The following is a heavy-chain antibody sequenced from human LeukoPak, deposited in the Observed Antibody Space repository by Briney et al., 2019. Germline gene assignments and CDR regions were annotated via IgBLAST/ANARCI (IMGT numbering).Heavy chain of an antibody. CDR3: ASGTMITFGGVMVY. CDR2: INHSGST. D-gene: IGHD3-16*01. Sequence: RTSETLSLTCAVYGGSFSGYYWSWIRQPPGKGLEWIGEINHSGSTNYNPSLKSRVTISVDTSKNQFSLKLSSVTAADTAVYYCASGTMITFGGVMVYWGQRTLVTVSS. J-gene: IGHJ4*02. CDR1: GGSFSGYY. V-gene: IGHV4-34*01.